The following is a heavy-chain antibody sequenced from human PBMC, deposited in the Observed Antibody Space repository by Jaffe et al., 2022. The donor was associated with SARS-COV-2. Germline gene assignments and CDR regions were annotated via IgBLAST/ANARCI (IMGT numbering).Heavy chain of an antibody. Sequence: QVQLVESGGGLVKPGGSLRLSCAASGFTFSDYYMSWIRQAPGKGLEWISYISGDSSIYYADSVKGRFAISRDNAKNSLYLQINSLRAEDTALYYCARLVAWSNFDPWGQGTLVTVSS. CDR3: ARLVAWSNFDP. CDR2: ISGDSSI. J-gene: IGHJ5*02. CDR1: GFTFSDYY. V-gene: IGHV3-11*01. D-gene: IGHD3-9*01.